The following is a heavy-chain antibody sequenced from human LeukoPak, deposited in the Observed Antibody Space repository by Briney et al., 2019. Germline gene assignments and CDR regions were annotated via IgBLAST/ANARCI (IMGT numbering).Heavy chain of an antibody. CDR1: GYTFTSYG. V-gene: IGHV1-18*03. D-gene: IGHD1-26*01. Sequence: GASVKVSCRASGYTFTSYGISWVRQAPGQGVEWMGWISAYNGNTNYAQKLQGRVTMTTDTSTSTAYMELRSLRSDDMAVYYCAREDSGSYDYWGQGTLVTVSS. J-gene: IGHJ4*02. CDR3: AREDSGSYDY. CDR2: ISAYNGNT.